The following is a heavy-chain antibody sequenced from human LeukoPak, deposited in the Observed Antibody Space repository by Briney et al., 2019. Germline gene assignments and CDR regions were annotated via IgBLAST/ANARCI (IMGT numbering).Heavy chain of an antibody. V-gene: IGHV1-46*01. Sequence: APVKVSCKASGYTFTSYYIHWVRQAPGQGLEWMGLINPNGDSTDYAQKFQGRVTMTRDTSTSTVYMELSSLRSEDAAVYYCVRAAGDTYGYRYYFDSWGQGTLVTVSS. J-gene: IGHJ4*02. CDR1: GYTFTSYY. CDR3: VRAAGDTYGYRYYFDS. D-gene: IGHD5-18*01. CDR2: INPNGDST.